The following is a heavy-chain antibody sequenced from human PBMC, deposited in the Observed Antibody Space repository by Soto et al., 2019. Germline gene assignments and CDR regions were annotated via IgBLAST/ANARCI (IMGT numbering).Heavy chain of an antibody. Sequence: EVQLLGSGGGLVQPGGSLRLSCAASGFTFSTYAMNWVRQAPGKGLEWVSVISASGRSTYYADSVKGRFTVPRDNSQNTLYLQMSSLRADDTAVYYCAKGKPDTVGGTYYYYYLDVWGKGTTVTVSS. D-gene: IGHD3-10*01. CDR1: GFTFSTYA. V-gene: IGHV3-23*01. CDR3: AKGKPDTVGGTYYYYYLDV. J-gene: IGHJ6*03. CDR2: ISASGRST.